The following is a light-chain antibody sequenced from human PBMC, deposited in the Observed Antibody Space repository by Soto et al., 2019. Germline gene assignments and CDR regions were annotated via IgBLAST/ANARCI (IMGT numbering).Light chain of an antibody. CDR2: AAS. Sequence: DLQMTQSPSALSASIRDRVTITCRASQGIGNYVAWFQVKPGKVPKRLIYAASSLQSGVPSRFSGYGSGTEFTLTISSLQPEDSAIYYCLQHNSYPLTFGGGTKVEI. J-gene: IGKJ4*01. CDR1: QGIGNY. V-gene: IGKV1-17*03. CDR3: LQHNSYPLT.